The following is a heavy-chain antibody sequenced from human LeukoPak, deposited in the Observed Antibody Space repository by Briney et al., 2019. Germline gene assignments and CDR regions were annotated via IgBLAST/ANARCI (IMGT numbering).Heavy chain of an antibody. CDR1: GYTFTGYY. V-gene: IGHV1-2*06. Sequence: ASVKVSCKASGYTFTGYYMHWVRQAPGQGLEWMGRINPNSGGTNYAQKFQGRVTMTRDTSISTAHMELSRLRSDDTAVYYCARSLRVYNWFDPWGQGTLVTVSS. J-gene: IGHJ5*02. CDR3: ARSLRVYNWFDP. CDR2: INPNSGGT. D-gene: IGHD6-13*01.